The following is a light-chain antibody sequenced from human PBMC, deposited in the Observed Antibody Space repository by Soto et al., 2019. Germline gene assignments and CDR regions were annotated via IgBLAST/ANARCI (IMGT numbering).Light chain of an antibody. V-gene: IGKV3-20*01. CDR2: DAS. Sequence: EIVLRQSPGTLALSPGESATLSCGSSQSVRSNSLAWYQQKAGQAPRLLIYDASSRATGIPDRFSGSGSGTDYTLTISRLEPEDFATYYCQKYNSYPWKFGQGTKVDIK. J-gene: IGKJ1*01. CDR1: QSVRSNS. CDR3: QKYNSYPWK.